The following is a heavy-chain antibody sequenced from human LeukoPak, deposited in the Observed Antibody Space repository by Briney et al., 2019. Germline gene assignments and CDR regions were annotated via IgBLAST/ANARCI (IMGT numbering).Heavy chain of an antibody. CDR1: GDSINSLDL. CDR3: ARLKQRETGSFDY. D-gene: IGHD1-1*01. J-gene: IGHJ4*02. V-gene: IGHV4-4*02. CDR2: MYLSGTT. Sequence: SETLSLTCTVSGDSINSLDLWSWVRQPPGKGLEWIGEMYLSGTTHSNPSLKSRVTISVDTSKNQFSLKLSSVTAADTAVYYCARLKQRETGSFDYWGQGTLVTVSS.